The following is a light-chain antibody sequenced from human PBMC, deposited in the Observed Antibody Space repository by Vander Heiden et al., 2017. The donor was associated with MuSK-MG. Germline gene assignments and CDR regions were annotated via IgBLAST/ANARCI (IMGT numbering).Light chain of an antibody. Sequence: QSVLTQPPSVSGPPGHTATISCTGSSATIGVGYDVHRYQQHPGTAPKLLIYGNSNRPSGVPDPFSGSKSATSASLAITGLQAEDDAYYCCQSYGSSLKVFGGGTKLTVL. V-gene: IGLV1-40*01. CDR1: SATIGVGYD. CDR2: GNS. J-gene: IGLJ3*02. CDR3: QSYGSSLKV.